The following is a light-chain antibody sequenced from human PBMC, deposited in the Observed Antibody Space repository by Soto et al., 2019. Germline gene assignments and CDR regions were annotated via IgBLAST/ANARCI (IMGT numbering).Light chain of an antibody. CDR1: QTISRY. CDR3: QQSYNSPTIT. Sequence: DIQMTQSPSSLSAPVGDRVTITCRASQTISRYLNWYQQRPGKAPTLLIYAASSLQSGVPSRFRGSGYGTDFALTITSLQPEDFAIYYCQQSYNSPTITVGQGTRLEIK. CDR2: AAS. V-gene: IGKV1-39*01. J-gene: IGKJ5*01.